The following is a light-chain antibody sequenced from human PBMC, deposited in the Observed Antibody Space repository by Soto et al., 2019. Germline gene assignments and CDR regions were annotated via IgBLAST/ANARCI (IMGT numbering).Light chain of an antibody. CDR3: CSYARSNFVV. V-gene: IGLV2-23*01. CDR2: EGS. Sequence: QSVLTQPASVSGSPRQSITISCTGTSSDIGSYHLVSWYQQHPGKAPKLIIYEGSKRPSGVSNRFSGSRSGNTASLTISGLQTEDEADYYCCSYARSNFVVFGGGTKLT. CDR1: SSDIGSYHL. J-gene: IGLJ2*01.